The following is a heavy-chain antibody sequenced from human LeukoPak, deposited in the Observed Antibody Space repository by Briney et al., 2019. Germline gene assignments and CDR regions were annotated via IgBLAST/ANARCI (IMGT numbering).Heavy chain of an antibody. J-gene: IGHJ4*02. CDR1: GFTFSSYA. CDR3: AKAYSSGWSPFDY. V-gene: IGHV3-23*01. Sequence: GGSLRLSCAASGFTFSSYAMSWVRQAPGKGLEWVSAISGSGGGTYYADSVKGRFTISRDNSKNTLYLQMNSLRAEDTAVYYCAKAYSSGWSPFDYWGQGTLVTVSS. CDR2: ISGSGGGT. D-gene: IGHD6-19*01.